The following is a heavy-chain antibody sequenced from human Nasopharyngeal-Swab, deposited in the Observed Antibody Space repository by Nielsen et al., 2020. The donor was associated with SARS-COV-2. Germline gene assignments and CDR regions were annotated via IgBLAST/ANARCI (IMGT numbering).Heavy chain of an antibody. J-gene: IGHJ4*02. CDR2: IYYSGST. V-gene: IGHV4-59*01. Sequence: SKTLSLTCTVSGGSMRSYYWNWIRQPPGKGLEWIGYIYYSGSTYYNPSLKSRVTISVDTSENQFSLKLRSVTAADTAVYYCAREMASFDNWGQGTLVTVSS. CDR1: GGSMRSYY. D-gene: IGHD5-24*01. CDR3: AREMASFDN.